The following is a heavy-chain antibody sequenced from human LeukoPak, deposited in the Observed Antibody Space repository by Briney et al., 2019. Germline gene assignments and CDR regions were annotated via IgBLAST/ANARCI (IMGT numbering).Heavy chain of an antibody. V-gene: IGHV3-49*04. CDR2: IRSKASGGAI. D-gene: IGHD1-14*01. CDR3: TREVDGMSAY. CDR1: GFNSGNYA. Sequence: GGSLRLSCTASGFNSGNYAMSWVRQAPGKGLEWLGFIRSKASGGAIEYDPSVDGRFTISRDDSKSIAYLQMTSLKTEDTATYFCTREVDGMSAYWGQGTLVTVSS. J-gene: IGHJ4*02.